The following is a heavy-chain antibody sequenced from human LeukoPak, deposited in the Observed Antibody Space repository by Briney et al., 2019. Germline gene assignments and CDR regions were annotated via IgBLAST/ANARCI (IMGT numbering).Heavy chain of an antibody. CDR2: ISGSGGST. Sequence: GGSLRLSCAASGFTFSSYAMSWVRPAPGKGLEWVSAISGSGGSTYFADSVKGRFTISRDNSKNTLCLQMNSLRAEDTALYYCAKGRYGSGTYFKGMDVWGQGTTVTVSS. CDR1: GFTFSSYA. V-gene: IGHV3-23*01. J-gene: IGHJ6*02. CDR3: AKGRYGSGTYFKGMDV. D-gene: IGHD3-10*01.